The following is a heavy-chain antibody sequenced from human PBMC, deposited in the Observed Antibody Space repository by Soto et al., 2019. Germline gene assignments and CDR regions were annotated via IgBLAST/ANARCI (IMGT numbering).Heavy chain of an antibody. D-gene: IGHD2-2*01. CDR1: GFAFSSYA. Sequence: GGSLRLSCAASGFAFSSYAMSWVRQAPGKGLEWVSSISGSGGSTYYADSVKGRFTISRDLSKSTLYLQMSSLRAEDTAVYYCAKDPGYCSSTSCPKYFYYGMDVWGQGTTVTVSS. CDR3: AKDPGYCSSTSCPKYFYYGMDV. V-gene: IGHV3-23*01. J-gene: IGHJ6*02. CDR2: ISGSGGST.